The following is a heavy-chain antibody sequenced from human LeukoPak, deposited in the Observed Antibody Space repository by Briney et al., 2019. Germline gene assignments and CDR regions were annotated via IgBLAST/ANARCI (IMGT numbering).Heavy chain of an antibody. CDR1: GFTFSSYG. CDR2: ISGSGGST. CDR3: AKSRTVVAESRTLDY. J-gene: IGHJ4*02. Sequence: GGSLRLSCAASGFTFSSYGMSWVRQAPGKGLEWVSAISGSGGSTYYADSVKGRFTISRDNSKNTLYLQMNSLRAEDTAVYYCAKSRTVVAESRTLDYWGQGTLVTVSS. D-gene: IGHD2-15*01. V-gene: IGHV3-23*01.